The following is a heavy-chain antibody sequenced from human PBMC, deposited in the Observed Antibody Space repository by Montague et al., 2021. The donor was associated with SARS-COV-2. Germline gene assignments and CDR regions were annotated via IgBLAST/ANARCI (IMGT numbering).Heavy chain of an antibody. CDR3: ARDAANTRIAVAGYYYYYAMDV. CDR1: GDSVSSSSAA. V-gene: IGHV6-1*01. J-gene: IGHJ6*02. CDR2: TYFRSQWYS. D-gene: IGHD6-19*01. Sequence: CAISGDSVSSSSAAWNWIRQSPSRGLEWLGRTYFRSQWYSDYAVSVKSQITINPDTSENQFSLQLNSVTPEDTAVYYCARDAANTRIAVAGYYYYYAMDVWGQGTTVTVSS.